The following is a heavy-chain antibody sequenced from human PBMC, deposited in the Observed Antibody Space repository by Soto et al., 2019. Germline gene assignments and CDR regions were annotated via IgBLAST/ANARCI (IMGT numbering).Heavy chain of an antibody. CDR1: GYTFTRSG. D-gene: IGHD5-12*01. V-gene: IGHV1-18*01. CDR2: ISSYNGDT. J-gene: IGHJ6*02. CDR3: AREGVAPYYYYGMDV. Sequence: QVQLVQSGAEVKKPGASVKVSCKASGYTFTRSGISWVRQAPGQGPEWMGWISSYNGDTNYAQTFQGRVTMTTATPTSTAYMELRSLRSDDTAVYYCAREGVAPYYYYGMDVWGQGTPVTVSS.